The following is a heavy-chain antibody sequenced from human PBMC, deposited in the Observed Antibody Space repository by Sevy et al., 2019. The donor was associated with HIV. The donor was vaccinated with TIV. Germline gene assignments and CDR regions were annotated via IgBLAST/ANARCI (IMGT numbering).Heavy chain of an antibody. CDR2: IYYSGRT. CDR1: GDSISTQY. V-gene: IGHV4-59*11. J-gene: IGHJ6*02. CDR3: ARPSPEYYYGMDV. Sequence: SETLSLTCSVSGDSISTQYWSWIRQPPGKGLEWIGYIYYSGRTNYNPSLKSRVNILVDRTKNQFSLKLSSVTAADTAVYYCARPSPEYYYGMDVWGHGTTVTVSS.